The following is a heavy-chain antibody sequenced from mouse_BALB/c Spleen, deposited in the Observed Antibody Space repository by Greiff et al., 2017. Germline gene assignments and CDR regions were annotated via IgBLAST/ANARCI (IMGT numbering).Heavy chain of an antibody. CDR2: IDPENGDT. CDR3: NAGGKDYYAMDY. J-gene: IGHJ4*01. Sequence: EVQLQQSGAELVRSGASVKLSCTASGFNIKDYYMHWVKQRPEQGLEWIGWIDPENGDTEYAPKFQGKATMTADTSSNTAYLQLSSLTSEDTAVYYRNAGGKDYYAMDYWGQGTSVPVSS. D-gene: IGHD2-1*01. CDR1: GFNIKDYY. V-gene: IGHV14-4*02.